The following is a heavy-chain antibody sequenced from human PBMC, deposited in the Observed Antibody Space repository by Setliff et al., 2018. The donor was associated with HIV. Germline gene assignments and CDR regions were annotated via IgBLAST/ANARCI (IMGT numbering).Heavy chain of an antibody. Sequence: PSETLSLTCAVSGYSISSGHYWGWIRQPPGEGLEWIGSVSPGGTTYYNPSLKSRVTISVDTSHNQVSLKLTSLTAADTAVYYCARGGATGTTRLDYWGQGTLVTVSS. J-gene: IGHJ4*02. CDR1: GYSISSGHY. CDR2: VSPGGTT. V-gene: IGHV4-38-2*01. CDR3: ARGGATGTTRLDY. D-gene: IGHD1-7*01.